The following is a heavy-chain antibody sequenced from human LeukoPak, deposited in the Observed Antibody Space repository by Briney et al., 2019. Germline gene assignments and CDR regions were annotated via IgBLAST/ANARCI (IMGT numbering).Heavy chain of an antibody. CDR3: ARGLPAAVAGGLDY. CDR1: GFTVSSNY. D-gene: IGHD6-19*01. J-gene: IGHJ4*02. V-gene: IGHV3-53*01. CDR2: LYSGDNT. Sequence: GGSLRLSCAASGFTVSSNYMSWVRQAPGKGLEWVPVLYSGDNTYYADSVKGRFTISRDNSKNTLYLQMNSLRAEDSAVYYCARGLPAAVAGGLDYWGQGTLVTVSS.